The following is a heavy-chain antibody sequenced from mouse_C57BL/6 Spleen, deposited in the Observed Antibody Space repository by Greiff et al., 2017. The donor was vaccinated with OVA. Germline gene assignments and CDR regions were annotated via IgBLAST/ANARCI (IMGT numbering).Heavy chain of an antibody. D-gene: IGHD2-4*01. CDR3: ARRYDYIFDY. CDR1: GFTFSDYG. J-gene: IGHJ2*01. Sequence: EVNVVESGGGLVKPGGSLKLSCAASGFTFSDYGMHWVRQAPEKGLEWVAYISSGSSTIYYADTVKGRFTISRDNAKNTLFLQMTSLRSEDTAMYYCARRYDYIFDYWGQGTTLTVSS. V-gene: IGHV5-17*01. CDR2: ISSGSSTI.